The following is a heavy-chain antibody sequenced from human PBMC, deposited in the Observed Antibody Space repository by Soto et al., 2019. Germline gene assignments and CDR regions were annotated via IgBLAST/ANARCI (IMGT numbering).Heavy chain of an antibody. J-gene: IGHJ4*02. CDR3: ARNRGSSDFDY. CDR2: IYHSGST. V-gene: IGHV4-4*02. CDR1: GGSFSSRNW. D-gene: IGHD6-13*01. Sequence: QVQLQESGPGLVKPSGTLSLTCAVSGGSFSSRNWWTWVRQPPGKGLEWIGEIYHSGSTNYNPSLKSRGTISVDKSKNPFSLKLNSVTAADTAVYYCARNRGSSDFDYWGQGTLVTVSS.